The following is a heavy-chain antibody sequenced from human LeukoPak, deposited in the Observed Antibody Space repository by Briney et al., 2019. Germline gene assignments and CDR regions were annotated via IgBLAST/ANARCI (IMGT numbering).Heavy chain of an antibody. V-gene: IGHV1-18*01. CDR1: GYTFTSYG. CDR3: ARVFDQQLVQKLYNWFDP. D-gene: IGHD6-13*01. J-gene: IGHJ5*02. CDR2: IGADDGDT. Sequence: ASVKVSSTASGYTFTSYGISWVRQAPGQGLEWMGWIGADDGDTNYAQKLQGRVTMTTDTSTSTAYMELRSLSSDDTAVHSCARVFDQQLVQKLYNWFDPWGQGTLVTVPS.